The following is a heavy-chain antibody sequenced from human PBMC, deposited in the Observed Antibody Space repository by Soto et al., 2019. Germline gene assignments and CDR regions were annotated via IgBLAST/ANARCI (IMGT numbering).Heavy chain of an antibody. CDR3: AGYYDSGGYRFDY. V-gene: IGHV4-4*02. D-gene: IGHD3-22*01. J-gene: IGHJ4*02. CDR2: IYHSGSK. Sequence: SETLSLTCAVSGASISSSSWLSWLRQPPGKGMEWIGEIYHSGSKTYNPSIKSPITISVDKSNNQFSLKMNSVAAADTAVYYCAGYYDSGGYRFDYWGQGTLVTVSS. CDR1: GASISSSSW.